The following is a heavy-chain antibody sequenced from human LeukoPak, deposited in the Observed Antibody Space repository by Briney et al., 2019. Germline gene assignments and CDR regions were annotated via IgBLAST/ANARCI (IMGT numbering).Heavy chain of an antibody. V-gene: IGHV4-38-2*01. CDR1: GYSISSGYY. CDR3: ARQGRSSSSEPFDI. Sequence: SETLSLTCAVSGYSISSGYYWGWIRQPPGKGLEWIGSIYHSGSTYYNPSRKSRVTISVDTSKNQFSLKLSSVTAADTAVYYCARQGRSSSSEPFDIWGQGTMVTVSS. J-gene: IGHJ3*02. D-gene: IGHD6-13*01. CDR2: IYHSGST.